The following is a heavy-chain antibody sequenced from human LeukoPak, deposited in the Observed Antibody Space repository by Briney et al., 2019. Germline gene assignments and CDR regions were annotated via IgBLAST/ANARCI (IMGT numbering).Heavy chain of an antibody. V-gene: IGHV4-30-4*01. CDR3: ASLVRVAYWFDP. Sequence: MSSETLSLTCTVSGVSISSGDYYWSWLRQPPGKGLEWIGYIYYSGSTYYNPSLKSRVTISVDTSKNQFSLKLSSVTAADTAVYYCASLVRVAYWFDPWGQGTLVTVSS. CDR2: IYYSGST. D-gene: IGHD2-15*01. J-gene: IGHJ5*02. CDR1: GVSISSGDYY.